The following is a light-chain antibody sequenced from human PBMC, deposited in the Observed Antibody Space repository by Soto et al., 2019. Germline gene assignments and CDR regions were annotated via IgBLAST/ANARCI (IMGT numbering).Light chain of an antibody. V-gene: IGKV3-15*01. CDR1: ESVSTN. J-gene: IGKJ1*01. CDR2: GAS. Sequence: EREMTQSPATLSLAPGERVTLPCRASESVSTNLAWYQQKAGQAPRLLIYGASTRAPGFPARFSGSGSGTDFTLTISSLQSEDFAVYYCQQYNNWPWTFGQGTKVDIK. CDR3: QQYNNWPWT.